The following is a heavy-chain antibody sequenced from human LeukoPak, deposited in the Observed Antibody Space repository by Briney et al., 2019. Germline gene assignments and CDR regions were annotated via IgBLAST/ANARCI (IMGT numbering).Heavy chain of an antibody. V-gene: IGHV3-48*03. CDR2: ISSSATNI. CDR3: AKDRGYGSGSRWYFDY. J-gene: IGHJ4*02. CDR1: GFTFINHE. Sequence: EGSLRLSCAASGFTFINHEMNWVRQAPGKGLEWVSHISSSATNIYYADSVKGRFTISRDNAKNSLYLQMNSLRAEDTAVYYCAKDRGYGSGSRWYFDYWGQGALVTVSS. D-gene: IGHD3-10*01.